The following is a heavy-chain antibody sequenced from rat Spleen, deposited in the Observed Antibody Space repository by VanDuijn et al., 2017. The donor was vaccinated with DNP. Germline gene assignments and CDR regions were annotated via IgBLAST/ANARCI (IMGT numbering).Heavy chain of an antibody. Sequence: EVKLVESGGGLVQPGRSLKLSCAASGFNFNDYWMGWVRQAPGKGLEWIGQINKDSSTINYNPSLKDKFTISRDNAQNTLYLQTSNVGSEDTGIYYCAKGPNFGGWSDYFDYWGQGTLVTVSS. D-gene: IGHD1-11*01. V-gene: IGHV4-2*01. J-gene: IGHJ3*01. CDR2: INKDSSTI. CDR3: AKGPNFGGWSDYFDY. CDR1: GFNFNDYW.